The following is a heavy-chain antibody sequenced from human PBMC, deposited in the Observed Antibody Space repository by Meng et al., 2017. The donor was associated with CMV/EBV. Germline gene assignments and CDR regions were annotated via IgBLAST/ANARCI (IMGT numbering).Heavy chain of an antibody. CDR1: GGSFSGYY. CDR3: ARGGIAAAGPFDY. D-gene: IGHD6-13*01. J-gene: IGHJ4*02. V-gene: IGHV4-34*01. CDR2: INHSGST. Sequence: QGPLQQWGAGLLKPSETLSLTCAVYGGSFSGYYWSWIRQPPGKGLEWIGEINHSGSTNYNPSLKSRVTISVDTSKNQFSLKLSSVTAADTAVYYCARGGIAAAGPFDYWGQGTLVTVSS.